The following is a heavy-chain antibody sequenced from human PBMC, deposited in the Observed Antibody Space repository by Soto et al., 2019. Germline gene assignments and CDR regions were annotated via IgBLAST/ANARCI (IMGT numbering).Heavy chain of an antibody. D-gene: IGHD3-22*01. Sequence: EVQLVESGGGLVQPGGSLRLSCAASGFTFSSYWMSWVRQAPGKGLEWVANIRQDGSEKYYVDSVKGRFTISRDNAKNSLYLQMNSLRDEDTAVYYCVPGGYYFVSWGQGTLVTVSS. J-gene: IGHJ4*02. V-gene: IGHV3-7*05. CDR1: GFTFSSYW. CDR2: IRQDGSEK. CDR3: VPGGYYFVS.